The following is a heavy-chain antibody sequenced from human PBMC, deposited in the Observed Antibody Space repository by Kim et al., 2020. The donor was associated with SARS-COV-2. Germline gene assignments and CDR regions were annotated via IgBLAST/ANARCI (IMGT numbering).Heavy chain of an antibody. V-gene: IGHV3-21*01. CDR2: ISSSSSYI. Sequence: GGSLRLSCAASGFTFSSYSMNWVRQAPGKGLEWVSSISSSSSYIYYADSVKGRFTISRDNAKNSLYLQMNSLRAEDTAVYYCARDGMEYLGIGGATIFDYWGQGTLVTVSS. CDR3: ARDGMEYLGIGGATIFDY. CDR1: GFTFSSYS. J-gene: IGHJ4*02. D-gene: IGHD1-26*01.